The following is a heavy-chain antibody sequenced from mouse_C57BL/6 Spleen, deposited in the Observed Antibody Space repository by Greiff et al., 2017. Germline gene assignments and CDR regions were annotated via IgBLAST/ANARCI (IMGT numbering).Heavy chain of an antibody. CDR1: GYAFSSSW. V-gene: IGHV1-82*01. CDR3: ARETGRAY. D-gene: IGHD4-1*01. CDR2: IYPGDGDT. J-gene: IGHJ3*01. Sequence: QVQLQQSGPELVKPGASVKISYKASGYAFSSSWMNWVKQRPGKGLEWIGRIYPGDGDTNYNGKFKGKDTLTADKSSSTAYMELSSLTSEDSAVYFCARETGRAYWGQGTLVTVSA.